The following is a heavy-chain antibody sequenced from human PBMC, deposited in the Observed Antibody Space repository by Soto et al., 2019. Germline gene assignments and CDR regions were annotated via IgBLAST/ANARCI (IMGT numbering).Heavy chain of an antibody. CDR2: INAGNGRE. Sequence: QVQLEQSGAEVKKPGASVKVSCKTSGYTFTSYTLHWVRQAPGQGLEWMGWINAGNGREKYSQRFQDRVSLSTDKPAPTAYMELRGPRPEAPAMYYCARGGGWVGEASFDSWGQGTLVTVSS. CDR3: ARGGGWVGEASFDS. CDR1: GYTFTSYT. J-gene: IGHJ4*02. V-gene: IGHV1-3*01. D-gene: IGHD3-10*01.